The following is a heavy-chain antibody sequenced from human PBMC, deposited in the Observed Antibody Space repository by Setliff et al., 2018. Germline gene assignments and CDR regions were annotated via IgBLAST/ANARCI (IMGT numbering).Heavy chain of an antibody. Sequence: GESLRLSCEASGFTFSNYWMHWVRQGPGKPLVWVSRINGDGSSTTYADSVKGRFTISRDNAKNTVYLQMNSLRVEDTAVYYCIRDWGGVGATNGFDIWGQGTMVTVSS. D-gene: IGHD1-26*01. V-gene: IGHV3-74*01. CDR1: GFTFSNYW. J-gene: IGHJ3*02. CDR2: INGDGSST. CDR3: IRDWGGVGATNGFDI.